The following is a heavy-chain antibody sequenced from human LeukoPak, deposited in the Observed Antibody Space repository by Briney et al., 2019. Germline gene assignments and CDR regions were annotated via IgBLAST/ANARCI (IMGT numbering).Heavy chain of an antibody. J-gene: IGHJ4*02. Sequence: PGGSLRLSCAASGFTFSSYAMSWVRQAPGKGLEWVSAISGSGGSTYYADSVKGRFTISRDNSKNTLYLQMNSLRAEDTAVYYCATEENYYGSGTFDYWGQGTLVTVSP. CDR2: ISGSGGST. CDR3: ATEENYYGSGTFDY. D-gene: IGHD3-10*01. CDR1: GFTFSSYA. V-gene: IGHV3-23*01.